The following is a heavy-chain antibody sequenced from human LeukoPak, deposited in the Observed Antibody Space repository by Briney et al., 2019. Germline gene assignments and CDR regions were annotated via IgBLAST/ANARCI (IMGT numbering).Heavy chain of an antibody. V-gene: IGHV3-30*18. CDR2: ISYDGSNE. CDR1: GFTFSTYG. J-gene: IGHJ4*02. D-gene: IGHD2-21*01. Sequence: GGSLRLSCAASGFTFSTYGMHWVRQAPGRGLEWVAVISYDGSNEYYADSVKGRFTISRDNSKSTLYLQMSSLRAEDTAVYYCAKEFNRGLPDYWGQGTLVTVPS. CDR3: AKEFNRGLPDY.